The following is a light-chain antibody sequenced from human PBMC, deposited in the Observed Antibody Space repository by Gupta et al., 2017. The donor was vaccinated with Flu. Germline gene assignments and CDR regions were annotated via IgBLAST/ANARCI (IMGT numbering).Light chain of an antibody. CDR3: HSLDTYGAYCV. V-gene: IGLV3-19*01. CDR2: GDK. J-gene: IGLJ1*01. CDR1: AVRGHF. Sequence: TDRITCTGAAVRGHFADWYQQKPGQAPRLVMYGDKSRPSGIPERFSGSSSGNTAALTITGAQAEDEADYSCHSLDTYGAYCVFGTGTKVTVL.